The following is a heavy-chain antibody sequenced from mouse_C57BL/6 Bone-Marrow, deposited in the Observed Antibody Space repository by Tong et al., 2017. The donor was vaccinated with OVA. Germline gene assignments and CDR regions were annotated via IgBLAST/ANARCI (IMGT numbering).Heavy chain of an antibody. CDR1: GYSFTGYY. Sequence: EVQLQESGPELVKPGASMKISCKASGYSFTGYYMHWVKQSHGKSLEWIGRVNPNNGGTSYNQKFKGKATLTVDKSSSTAYMQLKSLTSEDSAVYYCARQDDYPYYAMDYWGQGTSVTVSS. CDR2: VNPNNGGT. D-gene: IGHD2-4*01. J-gene: IGHJ4*01. CDR3: ARQDDYPYYAMDY. V-gene: IGHV1-42*01.